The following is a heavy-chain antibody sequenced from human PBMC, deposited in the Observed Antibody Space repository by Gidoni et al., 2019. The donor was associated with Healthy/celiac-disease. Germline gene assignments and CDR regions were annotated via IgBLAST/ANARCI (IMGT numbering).Heavy chain of an antibody. V-gene: IGHV3-74*01. D-gene: IGHD3-3*01. J-gene: IGHJ6*02. CDR1: GFTFSSYW. CDR2: LNSDGSST. CDR3: ARAPRFLDYYGMDV. Sequence: EVQLVESGGGLVQHGVSLRLSCAASGFTFSSYWMHWVRQAPGKGLVGFSRLNSDGSSTSYADSVKGRFTISRDNAKNTLYLQMNSLRAEDTAVYYCARAPRFLDYYGMDVWGQGTTVTVSS.